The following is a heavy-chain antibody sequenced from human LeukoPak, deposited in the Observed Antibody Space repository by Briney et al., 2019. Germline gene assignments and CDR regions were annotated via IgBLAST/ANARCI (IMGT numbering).Heavy chain of an antibody. CDR2: ISSSSSYI. CDR1: GFTFSSYG. Sequence: GGSLRLSCAASGFTFSSYGMNWVRQAPGKGLEWVSSISSSSSYIHYADSLKGRFTVSRDNAKNSVYLQMNSLRAEDTAVYYCARETYYYDSSGYYCYYFDYWGQGTLVTVSS. D-gene: IGHD3-22*01. CDR3: ARETYYYDSSGYYCYYFDY. J-gene: IGHJ4*02. V-gene: IGHV3-21*01.